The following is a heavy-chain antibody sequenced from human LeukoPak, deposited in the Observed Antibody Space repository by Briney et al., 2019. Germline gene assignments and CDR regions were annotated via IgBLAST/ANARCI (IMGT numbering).Heavy chain of an antibody. CDR2: IYYSGST. J-gene: IGHJ4*02. V-gene: IGHV4-59*01. CDR1: GGSISSYY. CDR3: ARSHTGYSSSWYVG. D-gene: IGHD6-13*01. Sequence: PSETLSLTCTVSGGSISSYYWSWIRQPPGKGLEWIGYIYYSGSTNYNPSLKSRVTISVDTSKNQFSLKLSSVTAADTAVYYCARSHTGYSSSWYVGWGQGTLVTVSS.